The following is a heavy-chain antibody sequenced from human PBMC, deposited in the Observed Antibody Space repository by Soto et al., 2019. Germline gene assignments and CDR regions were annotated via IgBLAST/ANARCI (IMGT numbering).Heavy chain of an antibody. J-gene: IGHJ4*02. CDR3: AGYDYIWGSYRFDY. D-gene: IGHD3-16*02. V-gene: IGHV1-24*01. Sequence: ASVKVSCKVSGYTLTELSMHWVRQAPGKGLEWMGGFDPEDGETIYAQKFQGRVTMTEDTSTDTAYMELSSLRSEDTAAYYCAGYDYIWGSYRFDYWGQGTLVTVPQ. CDR2: FDPEDGET. CDR1: GYTLTELS.